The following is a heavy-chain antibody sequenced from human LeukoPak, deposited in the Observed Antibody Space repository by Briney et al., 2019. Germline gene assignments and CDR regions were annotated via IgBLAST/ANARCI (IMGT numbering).Heavy chain of an antibody. D-gene: IGHD2-2*01. Sequence: SGGSLRLSCAASGFTFTSYGMHWVRQAPGKGLEWVAFIRFDGSNKYYADSVKGRFTICRDNSKNTLYLQMNSLRAEDTAVYYCARSSTSSLDAFDIWGQGTMVTVSS. CDR2: IRFDGSNK. CDR1: GFTFTSYG. J-gene: IGHJ3*02. CDR3: ARSSTSSLDAFDI. V-gene: IGHV3-30*02.